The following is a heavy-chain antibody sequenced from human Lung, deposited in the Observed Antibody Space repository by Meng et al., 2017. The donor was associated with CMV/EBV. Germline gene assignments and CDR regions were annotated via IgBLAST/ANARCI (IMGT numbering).Heavy chain of an antibody. CDR2: IYRSGTT. V-gene: IGHV4-59*01. CDR3: ARATTLVRGYVVPYYYVMDA. D-gene: IGHD3-10*01. J-gene: IGHJ6*02. CDR1: IDSHRSDY. Sequence: GSLRLSCTVSIDSHRSDYWSWVRLPPGKGLEWIAYIYRSGTTNYNPSLKSRVSISLDRSNNRLSLELESVTAADTAIYYCARATTLVRGYVVPYYYVMDAWGQGTTVXVSS.